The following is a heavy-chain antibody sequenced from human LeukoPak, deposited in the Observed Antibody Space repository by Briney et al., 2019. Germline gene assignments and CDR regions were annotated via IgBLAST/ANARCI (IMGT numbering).Heavy chain of an antibody. CDR1: GFTFSSYS. J-gene: IGHJ4*02. CDR2: ISSSSSYI. Sequence: PGGSLRLSCAASGFTFSSYSMNWVRQAPGKGLEWVSSISSSSSYIYYADSVKGRFTISRDNAKNSLYLQMNSLRAEDTGVYYCARDKVSGSYYGLDYWGQGTLVTVSS. D-gene: IGHD1-26*01. V-gene: IGHV3-21*01. CDR3: ARDKVSGSYYGLDY.